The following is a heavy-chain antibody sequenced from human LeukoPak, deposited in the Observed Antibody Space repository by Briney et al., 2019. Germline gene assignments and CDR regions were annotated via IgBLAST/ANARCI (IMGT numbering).Heavy chain of an antibody. CDR2: INPNSGGT. CDR3: ARERLKWLAYHPDY. CDR1: GYTFTDYY. V-gene: IGHV1-2*02. J-gene: IGHJ4*02. Sequence: ASVKVSCKASGYTFTDYYMHWVRQAPGQGLEWMGWINPNSGGTNYAQKFQGRVTMTRDTSISTAYMELIRLRSDDTAVYYCARERLKWLAYHPDYWGQGTLVTVSS. D-gene: IGHD6-19*01.